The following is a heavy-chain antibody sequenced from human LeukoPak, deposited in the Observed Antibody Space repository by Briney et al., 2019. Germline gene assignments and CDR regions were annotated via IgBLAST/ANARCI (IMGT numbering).Heavy chain of an antibody. D-gene: IGHD6-13*01. Sequence: GGSLRLSCAASGFTFSSYAMSWVRQAPGKGLEWVSAISGSGGSTYYADSVKGRFTISRDNSKNTLYLQMNSLRAEDTAVYYCAKVTNIAAKVPNYFDYWGQGPLVTVSS. CDR1: GFTFSSYA. V-gene: IGHV3-23*01. J-gene: IGHJ4*02. CDR2: ISGSGGST. CDR3: AKVTNIAAKVPNYFDY.